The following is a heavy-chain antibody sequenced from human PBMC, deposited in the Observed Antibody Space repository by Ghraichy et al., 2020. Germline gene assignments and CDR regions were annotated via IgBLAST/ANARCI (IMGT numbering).Heavy chain of an antibody. CDR1: GGSISSSSYY. CDR3: ARQQVGDFNWFDP. J-gene: IGHJ5*02. D-gene: IGHD4-17*01. V-gene: IGHV4-39*01. CDR2: IYYSGST. Sequence: SETLSLTCTVSGGSISSSSYYWGWIRQPPGKGLEWIGSIYYSGSTYYNPSLKSRVTISVDTSKNQFSLKLSSVTAADTAVYYCARQQVGDFNWFDPWGQGTLVTVSS.